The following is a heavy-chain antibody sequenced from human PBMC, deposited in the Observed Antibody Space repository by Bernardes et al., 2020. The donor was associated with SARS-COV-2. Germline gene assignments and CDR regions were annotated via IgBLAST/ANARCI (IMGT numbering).Heavy chain of an antibody. J-gene: IGHJ6*02. Sequence: SESLSLTCTVSGGSISSGSYYWSWLLQPAGKGLEWIGRIYTSGSTIYNPSPKIRVTISVDTSKNQFSLKLSSVTAADTAVYYCARDSWDITIFGVVTHYGMDVWGQGTTVTVSS. V-gene: IGHV4-61*02. CDR3: ARDSWDITIFGVVTHYGMDV. D-gene: IGHD3-3*01. CDR1: GGSISSGSYY. CDR2: IYTSGST.